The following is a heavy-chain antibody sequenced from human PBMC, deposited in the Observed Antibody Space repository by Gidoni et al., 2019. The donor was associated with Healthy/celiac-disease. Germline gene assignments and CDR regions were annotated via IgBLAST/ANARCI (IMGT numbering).Heavy chain of an antibody. CDR3: ARGPRATTINYFDY. J-gene: IGHJ4*02. D-gene: IGHD5-12*01. V-gene: IGHV6-1*01. CDR1: GNSVPTNSAA. CDR2: TYYRSKWYN. Sequence: QVQLQQSGPGLVKPSQTLSLTFAISGNSVPTNSAAWNWIRQSPSRGLEWLGRTYYRSKWYNDYAVSVKSRITINPDTSKNQFSLQLNSVTPEDTAVYYCARGPRATTINYFDYWGQGTLVTVSS.